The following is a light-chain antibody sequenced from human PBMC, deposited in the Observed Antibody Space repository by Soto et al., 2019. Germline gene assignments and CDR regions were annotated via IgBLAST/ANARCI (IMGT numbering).Light chain of an antibody. V-gene: IGLV1-44*01. CDR2: GNN. CDR3: ATWDDSLNGRV. CDR1: SSNIRSNT. Sequence: QSVLTQPPSASGTPGQRVTISCSGSSSNIRSNTVNRYQQLPGTAPKLLIYGNNQRPSGVPDRFSASESGTSASLAISGLQSDDEADYYCATWDDSLNGRVFGGGTKLTVL. J-gene: IGLJ3*02.